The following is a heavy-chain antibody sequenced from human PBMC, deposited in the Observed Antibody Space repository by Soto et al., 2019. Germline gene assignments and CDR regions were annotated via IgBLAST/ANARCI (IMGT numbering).Heavy chain of an antibody. CDR3: ASGDKGSGWPFDY. CDR2: MNPNSGNT. CDR1: GYTFTSYD. J-gene: IGHJ4*02. D-gene: IGHD6-19*01. V-gene: IGHV1-8*01. Sequence: SVKVSCKASGYTFTSYDINWVRQATGQGLEWMGWMNPNSGNTGYAQKFQGRVTMTRNTSISTAYMELSSLRSEDTAVYYCASGDKGSGWPFDYWGQGTLVTVSS.